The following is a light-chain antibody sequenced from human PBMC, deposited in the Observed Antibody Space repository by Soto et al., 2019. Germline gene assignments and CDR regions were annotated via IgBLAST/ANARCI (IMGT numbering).Light chain of an antibody. CDR2: AAS. CDR3: QQYGTSLPFT. J-gene: IGKJ2*01. CDR1: QSVSSSY. Sequence: ELVLTQSPGTLSLSPGERATLSCRASQSVSSSYLAWYQQKPGQSPRLLIDAASSRATGIPDRFSGSGSGTDFTLTISRLEPEDFSVYFCQQYGTSLPFTFGQGTKVEIK. V-gene: IGKV3-20*01.